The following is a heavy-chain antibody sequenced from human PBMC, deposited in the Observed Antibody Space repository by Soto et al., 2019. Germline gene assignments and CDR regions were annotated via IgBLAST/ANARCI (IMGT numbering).Heavy chain of an antibody. Sequence: SGPTLVNPTQTLTLTCTFSGFSLSTSGVGVGWIRQPPGKALEWLALIYWDDDKRYSPSLKSRLTITKDTSKNQVVLTMTNMDPVDTATYYCAHRPHNWNYVLHNWFDPWGQGTLVTVSS. D-gene: IGHD1-7*01. V-gene: IGHV2-5*02. CDR1: GFSLSTSGVG. J-gene: IGHJ5*02. CDR2: IYWDDDK. CDR3: AHRPHNWNYVLHNWFDP.